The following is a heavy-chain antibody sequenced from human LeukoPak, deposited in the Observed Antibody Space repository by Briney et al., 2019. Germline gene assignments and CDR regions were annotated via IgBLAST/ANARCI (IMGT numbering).Heavy chain of an antibody. CDR1: GFTFDSYA. CDR2: ISGSGGST. J-gene: IGHJ3*02. Sequence: PGGSLRLSCAASGFTFDSYAMSWARQAPGKGLEWVSVISGSGGSTYYADSVKGRFTISRDNPKNTLYLQMNSLRAEDTAVYYCAKVIFGLPGDAFDIWGQGTMVTVSS. D-gene: IGHD2/OR15-2a*01. CDR3: AKVIFGLPGDAFDI. V-gene: IGHV3-23*01.